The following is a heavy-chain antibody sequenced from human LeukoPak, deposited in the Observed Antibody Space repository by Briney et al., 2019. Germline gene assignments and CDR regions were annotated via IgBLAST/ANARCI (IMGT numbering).Heavy chain of an antibody. CDR3: ASHSSSWYKPYYYYGMDV. D-gene: IGHD6-13*01. CDR1: GGSISSYY. Sequence: SETLSLTCTVSGGSISSYYWSWIRQPPGKGLEWIGYIYYSGSTNYNPSLKSRVTISVDTSKNQFSLKLSSVTAAGTAVYYCASHSSSWYKPYYYYGMDVWGQGTTVTVSS. CDR2: IYYSGST. J-gene: IGHJ6*02. V-gene: IGHV4-59*01.